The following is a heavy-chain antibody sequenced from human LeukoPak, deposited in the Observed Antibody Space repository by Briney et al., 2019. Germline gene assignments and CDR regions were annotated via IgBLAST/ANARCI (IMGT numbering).Heavy chain of an antibody. J-gene: IGHJ4*02. CDR3: ARGKGVGATDY. CDR1: GYTFTGYY. V-gene: IGHV1-2*02. D-gene: IGHD1-26*01. CDR2: INPNSGGT. Sequence: ASVKVSCKASGYTFTGYYMHWVRQAPGQGLEWMGWINPNSGGTNYAQKFQGRVTMATDTSTSTAYMELRSLRSDDTAVYYCARGKGVGATDYWGQGTPVTVSS.